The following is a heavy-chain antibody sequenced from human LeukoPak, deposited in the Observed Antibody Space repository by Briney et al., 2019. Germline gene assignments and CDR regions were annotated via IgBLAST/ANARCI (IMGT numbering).Heavy chain of an antibody. Sequence: GGSLRLSCAASGFTFSSYAMSWVRQAPGKGLESFSAISGSGGSTYYADSVKGRFTISRDNSKNTLYLQMNSLRAEDTAVYYCASELRYFDWFTGGARYNWFDPWGQGTLVTVSS. J-gene: IGHJ5*02. CDR3: ASELRYFDWFTGGARYNWFDP. V-gene: IGHV3-23*01. CDR2: ISGSGGST. CDR1: GFTFSSYA. D-gene: IGHD3-9*01.